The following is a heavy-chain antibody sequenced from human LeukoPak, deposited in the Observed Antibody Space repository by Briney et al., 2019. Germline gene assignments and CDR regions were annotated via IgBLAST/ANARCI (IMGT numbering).Heavy chain of an antibody. J-gene: IGHJ4*02. CDR1: GFTFSSYG. D-gene: IGHD6-13*01. Sequence: GGSLRLSCAASGFTFSSYGMHWVRQAQGKGLEWVAFIRYDGSNKYYADSVKGRFTISRDNSKNTLYLQMNSLRAEDTAVYYCAKDSAPSSSWDIIDYWGQGTLVTVSS. V-gene: IGHV3-30*02. CDR3: AKDSAPSSSWDIIDY. CDR2: IRYDGSNK.